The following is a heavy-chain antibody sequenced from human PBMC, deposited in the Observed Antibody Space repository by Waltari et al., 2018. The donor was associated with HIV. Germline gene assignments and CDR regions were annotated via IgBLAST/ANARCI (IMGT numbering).Heavy chain of an antibody. V-gene: IGHV4-39*01. CDR1: GDSITSSSSS. Sequence: QLQLQESGPGLVKPSETLSLTCTVPGDSITSSSSSWGWIRQPPGKGLECIGSISYSGSTYYNPSLKSRVTISVDTSKNQFSLKLSSVTAADTAVYYCARRAVVVTAKGPFDPWGQGTLVTVSS. D-gene: IGHD2-21*02. CDR3: ARRAVVVTAKGPFDP. J-gene: IGHJ5*02. CDR2: ISYSGST.